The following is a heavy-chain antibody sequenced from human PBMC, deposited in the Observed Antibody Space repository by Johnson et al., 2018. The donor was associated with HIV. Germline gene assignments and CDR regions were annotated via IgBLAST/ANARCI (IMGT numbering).Heavy chain of an antibody. J-gene: IGHJ3*02. D-gene: IGHD6-6*01. V-gene: IGHV3-30*02. CDR3: AKGGIATRFFDI. CDR1: GFTFSSNA. CDR2: IVYDGSKK. Sequence: QVQLVESGGGVVQPGGSLRLSCAASGFTFSSNAMHWVRQAPGKGLEWVAFIVYDGSKKYYADSVKGRFTISRDNSKNTLYLQMNSLRAEDTALYYCAKGGIATRFFDIWGQGTMVTVSS.